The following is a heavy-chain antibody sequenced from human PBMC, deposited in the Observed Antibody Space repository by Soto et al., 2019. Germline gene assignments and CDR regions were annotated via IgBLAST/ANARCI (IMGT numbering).Heavy chain of an antibody. CDR1: GGSFSAYY. Sequence: PSETLSLTCAVYGGSFSAYYWSWVRQPPGKVLEWIGTIYFTGNTYYTPSLKSRLTMSIDTSKNEFSLRLNSVTAADTAVYYCAGQTFTIAAASYGRSNWFDPWGPGTLVTVSS. V-gene: IGHV4-34*01. CDR2: IYFTGNT. J-gene: IGHJ5*02. D-gene: IGHD6-25*01. CDR3: AGQTFTIAAASYGRSNWFDP.